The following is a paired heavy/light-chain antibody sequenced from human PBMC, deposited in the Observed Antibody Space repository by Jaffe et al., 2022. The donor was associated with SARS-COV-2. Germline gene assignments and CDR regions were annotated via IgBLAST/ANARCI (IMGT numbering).Heavy chain of an antibody. CDR2: IGFISSTI. Sequence: EVQLVESGGGLVQPGGSLRLSCAASGFTFISYSMNWVRQAPGKGLEWVSYIGFISSTIYYSDSVKGRFTISRDNAKNSLYLQMNSLRDEDTAVYYCARDYDSTGRVFDYWGQGTLVTVSS. V-gene: IGHV3-48*02. CDR1: GFTFISYS. J-gene: IGHJ4*02. D-gene: IGHD3-22*01. CDR3: ARDYDSTGRVFDY.
Light chain of an antibody. CDR2: ENN. Sequence: QSVLTQPPSVSAAPGQKVTISCSGSSSNIGNNYVSWYQQLPGAAPKLLIYENNKRPSGIPDRFSGSKSGTSATLGITGLQTGDEADYYCGTWDSSLSGVVFGGGTKLTVL. J-gene: IGLJ2*01. CDR1: SSNIGNNY. V-gene: IGLV1-51*01. CDR3: GTWDSSLSGVV.